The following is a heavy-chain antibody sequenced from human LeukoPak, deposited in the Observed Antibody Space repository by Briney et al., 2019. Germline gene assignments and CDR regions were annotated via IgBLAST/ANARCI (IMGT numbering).Heavy chain of an antibody. CDR1: GFAFSTYE. CDR3: ARDGYYGSGKGVFDI. Sequence: PGGSLRLSCAASGFAFSTYEMNWVRQAPGKGLEWLSYISSSGSPIYYADSVKGRFTISRDNAKNSLYLQMNSLRAEDTAVYYCARDGYYGSGKGVFDIWGQGTVVTVSS. J-gene: IGHJ3*02. D-gene: IGHD3-10*01. CDR2: ISSSGSPI. V-gene: IGHV3-48*03.